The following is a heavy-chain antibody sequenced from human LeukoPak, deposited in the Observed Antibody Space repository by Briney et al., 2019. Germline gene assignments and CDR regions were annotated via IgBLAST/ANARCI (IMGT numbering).Heavy chain of an antibody. CDR3: ASPGEYSGSSLDAFDI. CDR1: GGSISSSNW. D-gene: IGHD1-26*01. Sequence: SETLSLTCAVSGGSISSSNWWSWVRQPPGKGLEWIGEIYHSGSTNYNPSLKSRVTISVDKFKNQFSLKLSSVTAADTAVYYCASPGEYSGSSLDAFDIWGQGTMVTVSS. CDR2: IYHSGST. V-gene: IGHV4-4*02. J-gene: IGHJ3*02.